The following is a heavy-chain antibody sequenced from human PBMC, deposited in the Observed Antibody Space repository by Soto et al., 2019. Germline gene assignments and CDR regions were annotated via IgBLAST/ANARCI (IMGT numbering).Heavy chain of an antibody. V-gene: IGHV5-51*01. CDR3: ARIAPDYVVVAARGAFDI. D-gene: IGHD2-15*01. Sequence: ESLKISCKGSGYSFTSYWIGWVRQMPGKGLEWMGIIYPGDSDTRYSPSFQGQVTISADKSISTAYLQWSSLKASDTAMYYCARIAPDYVVVAARGAFDIWGQGTMVTAS. CDR2: IYPGDSDT. J-gene: IGHJ3*02. CDR1: GYSFTSYW.